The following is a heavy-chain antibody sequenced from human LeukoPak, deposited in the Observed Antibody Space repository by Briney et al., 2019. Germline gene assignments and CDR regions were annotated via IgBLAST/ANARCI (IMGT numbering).Heavy chain of an antibody. J-gene: IGHJ6*02. D-gene: IGHD3-3*01. V-gene: IGHV1-8*01. CDR3: ARAYYDFWSGYYYYYYGMDV. Sequence: ASVKVSCKASGYTFTSYDINWVRQATGQGLEWMGWMNPNSGNTGYAQKFQGRGTMTRNTSISTAYMELSSLRSEDTAVYYCARAYYDFWSGYYYYYYGMDVWGQGTTVTVSS. CDR1: GYTFTSYD. CDR2: MNPNSGNT.